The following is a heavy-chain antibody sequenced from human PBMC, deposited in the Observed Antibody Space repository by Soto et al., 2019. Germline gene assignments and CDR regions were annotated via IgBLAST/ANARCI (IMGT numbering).Heavy chain of an antibody. CDR3: ARGLVVPAARWHYYYYYMDV. Sequence: GASVKVSCKASGYTFTSYDINWVRQATGQGLEWMGWMNPNSGNTGYAQKFQGRVTMTRNTSISTAYMELSSLRSEDTAVYYCARGLVVPAARWHYYYYYMDVWGKGTTVTVSS. V-gene: IGHV1-8*01. CDR1: GYTFTSYD. J-gene: IGHJ6*03. CDR2: MNPNSGNT. D-gene: IGHD2-2*01.